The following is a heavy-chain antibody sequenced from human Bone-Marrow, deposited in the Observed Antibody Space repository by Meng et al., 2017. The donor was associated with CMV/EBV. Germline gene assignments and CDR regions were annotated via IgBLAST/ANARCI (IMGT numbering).Heavy chain of an antibody. CDR2: ISWNSGSI. D-gene: IGHD5-18*01. V-gene: IGHV3-9*01. CDR3: AKVSYGPDAFDI. CDR1: GFTFDDYG. J-gene: IGHJ3*02. Sequence: SLKISCAASGFTFDDYGMSWVRQAPGKGLEWVSGISWNSGSIGYADSVKGRFTISRDNAKNSLYLQMNSLRAEDTALYYCAKVSYGPDAFDICGQGTMVTVSS.